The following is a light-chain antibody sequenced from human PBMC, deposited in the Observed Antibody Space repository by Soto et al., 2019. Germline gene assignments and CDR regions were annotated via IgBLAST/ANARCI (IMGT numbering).Light chain of an antibody. J-gene: IGLJ2*01. CDR3: CSYAGSYTLV. V-gene: IGLV2-11*01. Sequence: QSALTQPRLVSGSPGQSVTISCTGTSSDIGDSNYVSWYQQHPGKAPKLLIYDVTRRPSGVPDRFSGSKSGNTASLTISGLQAEDEADYFCCSYAGSYTLVFGGGTKVTVL. CDR1: SSDIGDSNY. CDR2: DVT.